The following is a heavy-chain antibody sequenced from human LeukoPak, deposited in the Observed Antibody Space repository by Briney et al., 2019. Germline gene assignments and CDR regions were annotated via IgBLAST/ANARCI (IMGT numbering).Heavy chain of an antibody. V-gene: IGHV3-48*03. CDR3: ARVVVVPAAMLDY. CDR1: GFTFSSYE. Sequence: GGSLRLSCAASGFTFSSYEMNWARQAPGKGLEWVSYISSSGSTIYYADSVKGRFTISRDNAKNSLYLQMNSLRAEDTAVYYCARVVVVPAAMLDYWGQGTLVTVSS. CDR2: ISSSGSTI. J-gene: IGHJ4*02. D-gene: IGHD2-2*01.